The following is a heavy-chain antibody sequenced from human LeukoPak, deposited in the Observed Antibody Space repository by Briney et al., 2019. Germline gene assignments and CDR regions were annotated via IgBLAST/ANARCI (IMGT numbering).Heavy chain of an antibody. D-gene: IGHD5-18*01. CDR2: IHSGGST. V-gene: IGHV3-66*02. Sequence: GESLRLSCAASGFTVSSNYMSWVRQAPGKGLEWVSVIHSGGSTYYADSVKGRFTISRDNSKNTLYLQMNSLRAEDTAVYYCARDRVDTAMVYYYYMDVWGKGTTVTVSS. CDR1: GFTVSSNY. J-gene: IGHJ6*03. CDR3: ARDRVDTAMVYYYYMDV.